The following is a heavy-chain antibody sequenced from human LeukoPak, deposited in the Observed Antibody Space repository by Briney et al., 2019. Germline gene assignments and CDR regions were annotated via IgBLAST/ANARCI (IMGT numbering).Heavy chain of an antibody. Sequence: GGSLRLSCAASDFTFSSYAMSWVRQAPGKGLEWVSAISAGGGSTYYADSVKGRFTISRDNSKNTLYLQMNSLRAEDTAVYYCAKGGWGIIETKRYFDYGGQGPLATVPS. CDR3: AKGGWGIIETKRYFDY. CDR1: DFTFSSYA. CDR2: ISAGGGST. V-gene: IGHV3-23*01. D-gene: IGHD1/OR15-1a*01. J-gene: IGHJ4*02.